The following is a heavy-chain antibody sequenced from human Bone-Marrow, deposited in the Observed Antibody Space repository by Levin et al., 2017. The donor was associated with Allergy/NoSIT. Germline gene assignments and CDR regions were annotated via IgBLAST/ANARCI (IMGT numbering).Heavy chain of an antibody. CDR3: AREPLEAMVQGVMEP. V-gene: IGHV3-33*01. J-gene: IGHJ4*02. D-gene: IGHD3-10*01. CDR1: GFTFSSYG. Sequence: LSLTCAASGFTFSSYGMHWVRQAPGKGLEWVAVIWYDGSNKYYADSVKGRFTISRDNSKNTLYLQMNSLRAEDTAVYYCAREPLEAMVQGVMEPGGQGTLVTVSS. CDR2: IWYDGSNK.